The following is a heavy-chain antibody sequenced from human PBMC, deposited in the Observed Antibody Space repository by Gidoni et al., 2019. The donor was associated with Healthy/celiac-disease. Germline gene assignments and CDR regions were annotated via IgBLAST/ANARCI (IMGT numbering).Heavy chain of an antibody. CDR2: ISGIGGST. CDR1: GVTFSSYA. CDR3: AKDLIGSYTAFDI. J-gene: IGHJ3*02. Sequence: EVQLLESGGGLVQPGGSLRLPCAASGVTFSSYAMSGVRQAPGNGLECVSAISGIGGSTYYADSVTGRCTISRDNSKNTLYLQMNSLRAEDTAVYYCAKDLIGSYTAFDIWGQGTMVTVSS. V-gene: IGHV3-23*01. D-gene: IGHD1-26*01.